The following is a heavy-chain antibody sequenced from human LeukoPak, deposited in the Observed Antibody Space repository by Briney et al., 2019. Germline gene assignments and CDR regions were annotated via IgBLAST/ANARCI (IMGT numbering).Heavy chain of an antibody. CDR3: ARVSGRLERQSDLDY. CDR2: ISGDSTYI. Sequence: PGGSLRLSCAASGFTFASYSMNWVRQAPGTGLELVSSISGDSTYIYNAGSVKGRVTISRDNAQASLYLQMISLRADDTAVYYCARVSGRLERQSDLDYWGQGTLVIVSS. V-gene: IGHV3-21*01. CDR1: GFTFASYS. D-gene: IGHD1-1*01. J-gene: IGHJ4*02.